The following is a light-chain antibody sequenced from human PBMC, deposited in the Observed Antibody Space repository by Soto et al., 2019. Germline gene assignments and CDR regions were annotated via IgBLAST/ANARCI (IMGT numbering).Light chain of an antibody. J-gene: IGLJ2*01. CDR3: AVWDNSLNGVA. V-gene: IGLV1-47*01. CDR1: NSNMGRNY. CDR2: RND. Sequence: QTVLTQTPSASGTPGQRVTISCSGSNSNMGRNYVYWYQQVPGTAPKLLMYRNDVRPSGVPDRFTGSKSGTSASLAISGLRSEDEADYYRAVWDNSLNGVAFGGGTKLTVL.